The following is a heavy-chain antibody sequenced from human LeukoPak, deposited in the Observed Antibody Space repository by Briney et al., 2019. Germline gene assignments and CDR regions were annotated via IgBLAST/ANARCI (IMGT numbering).Heavy chain of an antibody. J-gene: IGHJ2*01. D-gene: IGHD6-19*01. V-gene: IGHV3-21*01. Sequence: GGSLRLSCAASGFTFSSYSMNWVRQAPGKGLEWVSSISSSSSYIYYADSAKGRFTISRDNAKNSLYLQMNSLRAEDTAVYYCAKGSDSSGWYQSSYYWYFDLWGRGTLVTVSS. CDR3: AKGSDSSGWYQSSYYWYFDL. CDR1: GFTFSSYS. CDR2: ISSSSSYI.